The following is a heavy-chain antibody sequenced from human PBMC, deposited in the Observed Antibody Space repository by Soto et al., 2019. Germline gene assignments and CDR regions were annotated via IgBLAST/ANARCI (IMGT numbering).Heavy chain of an antibody. J-gene: IGHJ5*02. D-gene: IGHD2-2*01. CDR3: ARVIVVVPAAISGWFDP. V-gene: IGHV1-18*01. CDR1: GYTFTSYG. Sequence: ASVKVSCKASGYTFTSYGISWVRQAPGQGLEWMGWISAYNGNTNYAQKLQGRVTMTTDTSTSTAYMELRSLRSDDTAVYYWARVIVVVPAAISGWFDPWGQGTLVTVSS. CDR2: ISAYNGNT.